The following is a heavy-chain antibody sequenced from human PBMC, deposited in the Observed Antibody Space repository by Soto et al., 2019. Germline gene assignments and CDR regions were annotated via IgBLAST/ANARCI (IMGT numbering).Heavy chain of an antibody. D-gene: IGHD2-2*01. CDR1: GFTFSDYY. CDR3: ARDISNHPDPDIVVVPAAIV. CDR2: ISSSGSTI. Sequence: GGSLRLSCAASGFTFSDYYMSWIRQAPGKGLEWVSYISSSGSTIYYADSVKGRFTISRDNAKNSLYLQMNSLRAEDTAVYYCARDISNHPDPDIVVVPAAIVWGQGTLVTVSS. V-gene: IGHV3-11*01. J-gene: IGHJ4*02.